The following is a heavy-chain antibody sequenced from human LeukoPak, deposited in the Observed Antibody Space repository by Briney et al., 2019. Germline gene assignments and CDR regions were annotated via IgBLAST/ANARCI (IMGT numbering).Heavy chain of an antibody. V-gene: IGHV2-5*01. CDR3: VLTGRWMEDDAFDI. D-gene: IGHD1-14*01. J-gene: IGHJ3*02. Sequence: SGPTLGNPTQTLTLTCTFSGFSLSTSGVGVGWSRQPPGKALEWLALIYWNDDKRYSPSLKSRLTITKDTSKNQVVLTMTNMDPVDTATYYCVLTGRWMEDDAFDIWGQGTMVTVSS. CDR1: GFSLSTSGVG. CDR2: IYWNDDK.